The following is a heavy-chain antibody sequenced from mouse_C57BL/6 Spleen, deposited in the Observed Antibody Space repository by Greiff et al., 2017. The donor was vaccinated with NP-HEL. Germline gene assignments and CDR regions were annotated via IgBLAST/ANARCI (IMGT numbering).Heavy chain of an antibody. CDR3: ARKEDSSGPFYAMDY. J-gene: IGHJ4*01. D-gene: IGHD3-2*02. CDR1: GFTFSDYG. V-gene: IGHV5-15*01. CDR2: ISNLAYSI. Sequence: DVMLVESGGGLVQPGGSLKLSCAASGFTFSDYGMAWVRQAPRKGPEWVAFISNLAYSIYYADTVTGRFTISRENAKNTLYLEMSSLRSEDTAMYYCARKEDSSGPFYAMDYWGQGTSVTVSS.